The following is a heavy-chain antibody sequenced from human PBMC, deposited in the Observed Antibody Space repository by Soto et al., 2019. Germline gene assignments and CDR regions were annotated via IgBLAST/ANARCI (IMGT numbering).Heavy chain of an antibody. CDR2: IDPSDSYT. Sequence: PGESLKISCKGSGYSFTSYWISWVRQMPGKGLEWMGRIDPSDSYTNYSPSFQGHVTISADKSISTAYLQWSSLKASDTAMYYCARQGGINQYYYGMDVWGQGTTVTV. CDR1: GYSFTSYW. J-gene: IGHJ6*02. CDR3: ARQGGINQYYYGMDV. V-gene: IGHV5-10-1*01. D-gene: IGHD2-15*01.